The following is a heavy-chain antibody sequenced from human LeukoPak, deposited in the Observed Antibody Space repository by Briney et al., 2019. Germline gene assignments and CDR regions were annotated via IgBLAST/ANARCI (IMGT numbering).Heavy chain of an antibody. CDR1: GFTFSSYG. J-gene: IGHJ4*02. CDR3: AKESYYDSSGVFDY. Sequence: GGSLRLSCAASGFTFSSYGMHWVRQAPGKGLEGVAVIWYGGSNKYYADSVKGRFTISRDNSKNTLYLQMNSLRAEDTAVYYCAKESYYDSSGVFDYWGQGTLVTVSS. D-gene: IGHD3-22*01. V-gene: IGHV3-30*02. CDR2: IWYGGSNK.